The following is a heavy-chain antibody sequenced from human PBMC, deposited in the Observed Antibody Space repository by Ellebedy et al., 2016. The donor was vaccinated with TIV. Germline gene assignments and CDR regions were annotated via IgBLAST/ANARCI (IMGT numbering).Heavy chain of an antibody. CDR2: VYSGGVT. Sequence: PGGSLRLSCAVSGFSVGVNYMSWVRLAPGKGLEWVSLVYSGGVTHYADSVKGRFTISRDSSRNTVFLQMNSLRAEDTAIYYCTTRPGLAPGGSGYWGPGTLVTVSS. CDR3: TTRPGLAPGGSGY. CDR1: GFSVGVNY. V-gene: IGHV3-53*01. D-gene: IGHD6-25*01. J-gene: IGHJ4*02.